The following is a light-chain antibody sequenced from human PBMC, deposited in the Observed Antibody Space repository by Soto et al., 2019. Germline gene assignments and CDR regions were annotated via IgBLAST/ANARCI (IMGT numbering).Light chain of an antibody. CDR2: DAS. CDR1: QSVSSS. V-gene: IGKV1-5*01. CDR3: QQYESFSPYT. Sequence: DIPMTQSPSTLSAFVGDRVTITCRASQSVSSSLAWYQQKPGNAPKLLIYDASTLESGVPSRFSGSGYGTEFTLTINSLQPGDFATYYCQQYESFSPYTFGQGTRLEI. J-gene: IGKJ2*01.